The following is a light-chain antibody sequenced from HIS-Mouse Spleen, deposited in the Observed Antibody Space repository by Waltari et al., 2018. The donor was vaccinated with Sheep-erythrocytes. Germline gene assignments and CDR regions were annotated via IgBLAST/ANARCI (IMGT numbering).Light chain of an antibody. CDR3: CSYAGSSTLV. J-gene: IGLJ2*01. V-gene: IGLV2-23*01. CDR1: SSDVGSYNL. Sequence: QSALTQPTSVSGPPGQSITISCTGTSSDVGSYNLASWYQQHPGKAPKLMIYEGSKRPSGVSNRFSGSKSGNTASLTISGLQAEDEADYYCCSYAGSSTLVFGGGTKLTVL. CDR2: EGS.